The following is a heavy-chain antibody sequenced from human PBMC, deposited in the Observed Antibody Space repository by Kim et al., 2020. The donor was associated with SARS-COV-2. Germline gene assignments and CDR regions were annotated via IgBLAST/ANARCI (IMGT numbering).Heavy chain of an antibody. J-gene: IGHJ3*02. V-gene: IGHV5-51*01. D-gene: IGHD3-10*01. CDR3: ARLRGPYPTDAFDI. Sequence: SPSFQGQVTISADKSISTAYLQWSSLKASDTAMYYCARLRGPYPTDAFDIWGQGTMVTVSS.